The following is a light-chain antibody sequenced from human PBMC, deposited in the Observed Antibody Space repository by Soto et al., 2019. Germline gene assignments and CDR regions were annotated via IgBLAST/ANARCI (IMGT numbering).Light chain of an antibody. CDR3: CSYAGSCWV. J-gene: IGLJ3*02. V-gene: IGLV2-11*01. CDR1: SSDVGGYNY. CDR2: DVS. Sequence: QSVLTQPRSVSGSPGQSVTISCTGTSSDVGGYNYVSWYQQHPGKAPKLMIYDVSKRPSGVPDRFSGPKSGNTASLTISGLQAEDEADYYCCSYAGSCWVFGGGTKVTVL.